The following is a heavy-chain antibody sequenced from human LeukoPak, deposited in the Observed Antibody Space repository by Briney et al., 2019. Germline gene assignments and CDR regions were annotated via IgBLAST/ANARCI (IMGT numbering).Heavy chain of an antibody. CDR3: TRDAYNFNDFDY. D-gene: IGHD5-24*01. CDR2: VSSHGNDG. J-gene: IGHJ4*02. Sequence: GRSLRLSCAVSEFTFSHFAMHWVRQVPGKGLEWVAVVSSHGNDGYYADSVKGRFTISRDNSKNTLYLQIDSLRAEDTAIYYCTRDAYNFNDFDYWGQGTLVTVSS. V-gene: IGHV3-30*01. CDR1: EFTFSHFA.